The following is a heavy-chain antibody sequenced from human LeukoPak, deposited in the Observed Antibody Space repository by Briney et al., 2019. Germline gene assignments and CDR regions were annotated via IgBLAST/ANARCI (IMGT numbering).Heavy chain of an antibody. J-gene: IGHJ5*02. CDR1: GGSISSYY. CDR2: IYYSGST. D-gene: IGHD2-15*01. Sequence: PSETPSLTCTVSGGSISSYYWSWIRQPPGKGLEWIGYIYYSGSTNYNPSLKSRVTISVDTSKNQFSLKLSSVTAADTAVYYCARHVNCSGGNCYYGWFDPWGQGTLLTVSS. V-gene: IGHV4-59*08. CDR3: ARHVNCSGGNCYYGWFDP.